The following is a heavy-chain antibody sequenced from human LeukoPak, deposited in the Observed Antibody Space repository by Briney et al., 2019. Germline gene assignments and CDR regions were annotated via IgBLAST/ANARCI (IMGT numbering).Heavy chain of an antibody. D-gene: IGHD3-22*01. CDR3: ASLRPIVVVIHV. CDR2: IYYSGST. J-gene: IGHJ4*02. V-gene: IGHV4-39*01. CDR1: GGSFSGYY. Sequence: PSETLSLTCAVYGGSFSGYYWGWIRQPPGKGLEWIGSIYYSGSTYYNPSLKSRVTISVDTSKNQFSLKLSSVTAADTAVYYCASLRPIVVVIHVWGQGTLVTVSS.